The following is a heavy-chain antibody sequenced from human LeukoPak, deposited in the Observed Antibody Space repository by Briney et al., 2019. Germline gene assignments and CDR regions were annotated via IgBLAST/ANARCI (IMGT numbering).Heavy chain of an antibody. CDR2: FYTGGST. V-gene: IGHV3-53*01. CDR1: GFIVSDNY. Sequence: GGSLRLSCVASGFIVSDNYMSWVRQAPGKGLEWVSAFYTGGSTYYEASLKGRFIISRDNSKNKVYLKMNSLTVEDTAIYYCARAMTRVTTFDSWGQGTLVTAYS. D-gene: IGHD4-17*01. CDR3: ARAMTRVTTFDS. J-gene: IGHJ4*02.